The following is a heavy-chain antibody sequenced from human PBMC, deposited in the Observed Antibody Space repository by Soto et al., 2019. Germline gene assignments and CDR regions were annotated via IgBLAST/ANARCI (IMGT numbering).Heavy chain of an antibody. Sequence: EVQLLESGGGLVQPGGSLRLSCAASGFTFSSYAMRRVRQAPGKGLEWVSAVSGSGGSTYYADSVKGRFTISRDNSKNTLYLQMNSLRAEDTAVYYCARRGPGTYFDYWGQGILVTVSS. J-gene: IGHJ4*02. V-gene: IGHV3-23*01. D-gene: IGHD6-13*01. CDR1: GFTFSSYA. CDR2: VSGSGGST. CDR3: ARRGPGTYFDY.